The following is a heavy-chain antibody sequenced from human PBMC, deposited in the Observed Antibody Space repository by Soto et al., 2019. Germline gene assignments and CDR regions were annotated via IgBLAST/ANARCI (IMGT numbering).Heavy chain of an antibody. Sequence: QVQLQESGPGLVKPSETLSLTCNVSGGSIRSYYWSWVRQPAGKPLEWIGRIYTSGSTNYNPSLKSRVSMSVDTSKNQFSLEWTSVTAADTAVYYCAREGASGFGMDVWGLGTTVTVSS. J-gene: IGHJ6*02. D-gene: IGHD1-26*01. CDR1: GGSIRSYY. CDR3: AREGASGFGMDV. CDR2: IYTSGST. V-gene: IGHV4-4*07.